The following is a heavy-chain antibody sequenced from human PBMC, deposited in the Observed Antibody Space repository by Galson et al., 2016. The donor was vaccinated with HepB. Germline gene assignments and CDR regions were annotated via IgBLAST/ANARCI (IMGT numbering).Heavy chain of an antibody. V-gene: IGHV1-69*13. D-gene: IGHD5-12*01. J-gene: IGHJ4*02. CDR3: AREGIVTNHSPLDY. CDR2: IIPMFGTA. Sequence: SVKVSCKASGGNFNYYAINWVRQAPGQGLEWMGKIIPMFGTANYAQKFQGRVTITADESTSTGYMELSSLTSEDTAMYYCAREGIVTNHSPLDYWGQGTLVTVS. CDR1: GGNFNYYA.